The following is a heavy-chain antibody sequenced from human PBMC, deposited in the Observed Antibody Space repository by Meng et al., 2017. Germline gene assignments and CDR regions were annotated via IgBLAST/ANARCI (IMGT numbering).Heavy chain of an antibody. CDR3: ARDLTLTTRGSRYFDY. V-gene: IGHV3-11*01. Sequence: GGSLRLSCAASGFTFSDYYMSWIRQAPGKGLEWVSYISSSGSTIYYADSVKGRFTISRDNAKNSLYLQMNRLRTEDTAVYYCARDLTLTTRGSRYFDYWGQGTLVTVSS. CDR1: GFTFSDYY. CDR2: ISSSGSTI. D-gene: IGHD3-16*01. J-gene: IGHJ4*02.